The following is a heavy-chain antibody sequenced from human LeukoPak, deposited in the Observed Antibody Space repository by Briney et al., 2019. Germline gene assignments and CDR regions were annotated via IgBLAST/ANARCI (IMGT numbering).Heavy chain of an antibody. J-gene: IGHJ4*02. Sequence: PSRTLSLTCAISGDSVSSNSVAWNWIRQSPSRGLEWLGRTYYRSKWYIDYAVSVKSRITINPDTSKNQFSLQLNSVTPEDTAMYYCARDELLSLDYWGQGILVTVSS. CDR2: TYYRSKWYI. V-gene: IGHV6-1*01. CDR3: ARDELLSLDY. CDR1: GDSVSSNSVA. D-gene: IGHD1-7*01.